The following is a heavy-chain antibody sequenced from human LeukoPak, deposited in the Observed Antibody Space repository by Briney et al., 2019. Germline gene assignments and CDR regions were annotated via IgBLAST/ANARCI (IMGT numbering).Heavy chain of an antibody. CDR2: IYHSGST. V-gene: IGHV4-30-2*01. Sequence: SQTLSLTCAVSGGSISSGGYSWSWIRQPPGKGLEWIGYIYHSGSTYYNPSLKSRVTLSVDRSKNQFSLKLSSVTTADTAVYYCARGEYGEFSAFDIWGQGTMVTVSS. J-gene: IGHJ3*02. CDR1: GGSISSGGYS. CDR3: ARGEYGEFSAFDI. D-gene: IGHD3-10*01.